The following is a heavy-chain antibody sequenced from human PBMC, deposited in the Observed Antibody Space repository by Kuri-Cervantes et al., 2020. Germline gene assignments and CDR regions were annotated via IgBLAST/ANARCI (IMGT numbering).Heavy chain of an antibody. CDR3: ATIAQANNWNHLPFDY. V-gene: IGHV1-18*01. Sequence: ASVKVSCKASGYTFTSYGISWVRQAPGQGLEWMGWISAYNGNTNYAQKLQGRVTMTTDTSTSTAYMELSSLRSEDTAVYYCATIAQANNWNHLPFDYWGQGTLVTVSS. D-gene: IGHD1-14*01. CDR1: GYTFTSYG. J-gene: IGHJ4*02. CDR2: ISAYNGNT.